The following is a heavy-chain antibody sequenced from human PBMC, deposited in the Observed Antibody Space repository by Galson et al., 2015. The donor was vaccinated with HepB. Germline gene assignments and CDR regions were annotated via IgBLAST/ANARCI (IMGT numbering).Heavy chain of an antibody. D-gene: IGHD3-22*01. CDR2: IKQDGSEK. CDR3: ARLVRDSSGYQTYYFDY. J-gene: IGHJ4*02. V-gene: IGHV3-7*03. Sequence: SLRLSCAASGFTFSSYWMSWVRQAPRKGLEWVANIKQDGSEKYYVDSVKGRFTISRDNAKNSLYLQMNSLRAEDTAVYYCARLVRDSSGYQTYYFDYWGQGTLVTVSS. CDR1: GFTFSSYW.